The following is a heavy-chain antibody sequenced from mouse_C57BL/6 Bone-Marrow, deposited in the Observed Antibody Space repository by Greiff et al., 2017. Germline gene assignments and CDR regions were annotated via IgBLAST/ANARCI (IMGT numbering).Heavy chain of an antibody. CDR3: ARYLGRRYAKDY. D-gene: IGHD4-1*01. V-gene: IGHV5-4*03. J-gene: IGHJ4*01. CDR1: GFSFSSYA. Sequence: DVMLVESGGGLVKPGGSLKLSCAASGFSFSSYAMYWVRQTPEKRLAWVATISDGGSYTYYPDNVKGRFTISRDNAKNNLYLQMRHLKSEATAMYYSARYLGRRYAKDYWGQGTSVTVS. CDR2: ISDGGSYT.